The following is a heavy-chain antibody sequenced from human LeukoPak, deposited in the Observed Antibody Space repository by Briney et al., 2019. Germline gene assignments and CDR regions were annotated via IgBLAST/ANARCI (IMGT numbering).Heavy chain of an antibody. V-gene: IGHV3-21*01. CDR3: AGALRVGELSSLDY. Sequence: GGSLSLSCAASGFTFSSYSMNWVRQPPGKGLEWVSSIISSSSYKYNPDPVRGRSTTSKDNTKNSLYLQMNRRGAEDTAVYYCAGALRVGELSSLDYWGQGTLVTVSS. J-gene: IGHJ4*02. CDR1: GFTFSSYS. D-gene: IGHD3-16*02. CDR2: IISSSSYK.